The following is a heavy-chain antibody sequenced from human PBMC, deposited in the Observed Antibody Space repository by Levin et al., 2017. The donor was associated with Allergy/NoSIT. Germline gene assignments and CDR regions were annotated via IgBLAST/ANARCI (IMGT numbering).Heavy chain of an antibody. CDR1: GGSITSTSYY. CDR3: AGLGDTPMAFDF. J-gene: IGHJ4*02. V-gene: IGHV4-39*01. Sequence: SETLSLTCTVSGGSITSTSYYWGWLRQPPEKGLEWIAIFSHSGTTFYNPSLKSRLTISEDASKNQFSLKLTSVTTAHTALYYCAGLGDTPMAFDFWGQGTHVTVSS. D-gene: IGHD5-18*01. CDR2: FSHSGTT.